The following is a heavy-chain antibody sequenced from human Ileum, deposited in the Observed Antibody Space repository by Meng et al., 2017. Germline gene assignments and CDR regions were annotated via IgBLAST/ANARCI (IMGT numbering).Heavy chain of an antibody. Sequence: QVQLQESGPGLVRPSGNLSLTCAVSSGSISSNTYWSWVRQPPGKGLEWIGQISHSGSAYYNPSLKSRVTMSVDKSKSQFSLMLTSVTAADTAIHYCARHGGYSQDFWGQGTLVTVSS. V-gene: IGHV4-4*02. CDR2: ISHSGSA. J-gene: IGHJ4*02. CDR3: ARHGGYSQDF. CDR1: SGSISSNTY. D-gene: IGHD4-23*01.